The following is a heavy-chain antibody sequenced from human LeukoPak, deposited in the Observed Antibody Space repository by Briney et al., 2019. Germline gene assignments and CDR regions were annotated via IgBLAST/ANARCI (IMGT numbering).Heavy chain of an antibody. V-gene: IGHV3-33*01. CDR2: IWFDGSNK. D-gene: IGHD6-19*01. J-gene: IGHJ4*02. Sequence: GGSLRLSCAASGFTFSNYDMHWVRQAPGKGLEWVAVIWFDGSNKFYADSVKGRFTISRDNSKNTLYLQMNSLRAEDMAVYYCASSAGALIDCWGQGTLVIVSS. CDR1: GFTFSNYD. CDR3: ASSAGALIDC.